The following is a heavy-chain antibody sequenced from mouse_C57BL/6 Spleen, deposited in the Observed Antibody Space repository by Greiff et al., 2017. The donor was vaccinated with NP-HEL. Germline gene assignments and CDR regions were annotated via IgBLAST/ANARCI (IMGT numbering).Heavy chain of an antibody. CDR2: INPYNGGT. J-gene: IGHJ1*03. D-gene: IGHD2-12*01. V-gene: IGHV1-19*01. CDR1: GYTFTDYY. CDR3: ARTRTYDDWYFDV. Sequence: VQLKQSGPVLVKPGASVKMSCKASGYTFTDYYMNWVKQSHGKSLEWIGVINPYNGGTSYNQKFKGKATLTVDKSSSTAYMELNSLTSEDSAVYYCARTRTYDDWYFDVWGTGTTVTVSS.